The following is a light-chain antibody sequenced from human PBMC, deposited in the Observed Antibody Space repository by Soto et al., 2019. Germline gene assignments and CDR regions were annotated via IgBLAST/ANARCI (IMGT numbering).Light chain of an antibody. J-gene: IGKJ1*01. V-gene: IGKV3-15*01. CDR3: QQYNNWPRGT. CDR2: GAS. Sequence: IVMTQSPASLSVSPGEGATLSCRASQSVSNNLAWYQQKPGQAPRLLIYGASTRATGIPARFSGSGSGTDLTLTISSLQSEDFAVYYCQQYNNWPRGTLGQGTKVEIK. CDR1: QSVSNN.